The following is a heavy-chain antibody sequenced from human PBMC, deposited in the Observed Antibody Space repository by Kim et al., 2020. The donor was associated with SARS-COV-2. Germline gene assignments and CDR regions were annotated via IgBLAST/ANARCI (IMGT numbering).Heavy chain of an antibody. J-gene: IGHJ4*02. D-gene: IGHD6-13*01. CDR3: ARGGSSSWYSPYFAY. CDR1: GFTFSSYA. V-gene: IGHV3-30-3*01. CDR2: ISYDGSNK. Sequence: GGSLRLSCAASGFTFSSYAMHWVRQAPGKGLEWVAVISYDGSNKYYADSVKGRFTIYRDNSKNTLYLQMNSLRAEDTAVYYCARGGSSSWYSPYFAYWGQGTLVTVSS.